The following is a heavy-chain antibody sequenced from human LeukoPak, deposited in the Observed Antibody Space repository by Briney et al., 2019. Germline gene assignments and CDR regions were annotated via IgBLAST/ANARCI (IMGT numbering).Heavy chain of an antibody. CDR1: GITLSNYG. CDR3: AKRGVVIRVFLVGFHKEAYYFDS. Sequence: GGSLRLSCAVSGITLSNYGMSWVRQAPGKGLEWVAGLSGSGGGTNYADSVQGRFTISRDNPKNTLYLQMNSLRAEDTALDFSAKRGVVIRVFLVGFHKEAYYFDSWGQGALVTVSS. CDR2: LSGSGGGT. D-gene: IGHD3-10*01. J-gene: IGHJ4*02. V-gene: IGHV3-23*01.